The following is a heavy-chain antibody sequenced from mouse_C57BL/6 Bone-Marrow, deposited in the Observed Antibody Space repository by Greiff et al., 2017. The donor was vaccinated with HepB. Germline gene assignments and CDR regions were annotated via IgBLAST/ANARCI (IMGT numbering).Heavy chain of an antibody. J-gene: IGHJ3*01. CDR3: ATIYSPFAY. CDR2: IYPGDGDT. Sequence: QVQLQQSGPELVKPGASVKISCKASGYAFSSSCMNWVKQRPGKGLEWIGRIYPGDGDTNYNGKFKGKATLTADKSSSTAYMQLSSLTSEDSAVYFCATIYSPFAYWGQGTLVTVSA. CDR1: GYAFSSSC. V-gene: IGHV1-82*01. D-gene: IGHD2-12*01.